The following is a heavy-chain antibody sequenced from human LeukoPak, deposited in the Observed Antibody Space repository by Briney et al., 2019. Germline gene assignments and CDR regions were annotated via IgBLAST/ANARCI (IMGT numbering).Heavy chain of an antibody. CDR1: GFTFSSYW. Sequence: GGSLRLSCAASGFTFSSYWMHWVRQAPGKGLVWVSRINSDGSSTSYADSVKGRFTISRDNAKNTLYLQMNSLRAEDTAVYYCARDPSIVGDLYYFDYWGQGTLVTVSS. D-gene: IGHD1-26*01. V-gene: IGHV3-74*01. J-gene: IGHJ4*02. CDR3: ARDPSIVGDLYYFDY. CDR2: INSDGSST.